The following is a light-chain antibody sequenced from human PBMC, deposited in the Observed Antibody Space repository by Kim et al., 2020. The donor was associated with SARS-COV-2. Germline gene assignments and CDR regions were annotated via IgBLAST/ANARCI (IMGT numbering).Light chain of an antibody. CDR2: GAS. CDR1: QSVTNNF. J-gene: IGKJ1*01. V-gene: IGKV3-20*01. Sequence: EIVLTQSPDTLSLSPGERATLSCRATQSVTNNFLAWYQQKRGQAPSLLIYGASRRATGIQDRFSGSGSGTDFALTISRLEPEDFAVYYCQQYSSSLQTIGQGTKVDIQ. CDR3: QQYSSSLQT.